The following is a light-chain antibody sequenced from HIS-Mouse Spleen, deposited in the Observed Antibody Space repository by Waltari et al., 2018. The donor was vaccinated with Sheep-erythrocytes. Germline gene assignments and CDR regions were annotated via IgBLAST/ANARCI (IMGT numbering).Light chain of an antibody. V-gene: IGLV3-1*01. CDR3: QAWDSSTAV. J-gene: IGLJ2*01. CDR2: QDS. CDR1: TLGDKY. Sequence: SYELTQPPSVSVSPGQTASITCSGHTLGDKYAYWYQQKPGQSPVLVIYQDSKRPSGIPERCSGSNSGNTATLTISGTQAMDEADYYCQAWDSSTAVFGGGTKLTVL.